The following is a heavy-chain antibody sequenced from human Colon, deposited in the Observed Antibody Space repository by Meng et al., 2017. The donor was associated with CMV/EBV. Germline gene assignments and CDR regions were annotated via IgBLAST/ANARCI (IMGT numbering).Heavy chain of an antibody. Sequence: GSLRLSCAASGFTFSRYCMHWVRQAPGKGLEWIGTFYSGGSSSFNPSLKSRVTISIDTTKNQLSLKMNSTTAADTAIYFCVGGSLPVTLGDGFDIWGQGTLVTVSS. V-gene: IGHV4-39*02. D-gene: IGHD5/OR15-5a*01. CDR2: FYSGGSS. J-gene: IGHJ3*02. CDR3: VGGSLPVTLGDGFDI. CDR1: GFTFSRYC.